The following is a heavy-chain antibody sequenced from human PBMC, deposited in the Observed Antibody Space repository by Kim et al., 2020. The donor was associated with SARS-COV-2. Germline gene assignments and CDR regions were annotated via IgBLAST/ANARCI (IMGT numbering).Heavy chain of an antibody. CDR1: GFTFSSYA. V-gene: IGHV3-64D*09. Sequence: GGSLRLSCSASGFTFSSYAMHWVRQAPGKGLEYVSAISSNGGSTYYADSVKGRFTISRDNSKNTLYLQMSSLRAEDTAVYYCVKSGGSGWSIFDYWGQGTLVTVSS. CDR3: VKSGGSGWSIFDY. CDR2: ISSNGGST. J-gene: IGHJ4*02. D-gene: IGHD6-19*01.